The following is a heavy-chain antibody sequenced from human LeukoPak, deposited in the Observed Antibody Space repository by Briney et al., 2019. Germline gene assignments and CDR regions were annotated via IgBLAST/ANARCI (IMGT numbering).Heavy chain of an antibody. V-gene: IGHV3-30*02. Sequence: PGGSLRLSCAASGFTFSSYGMHWVRQAPGKGLEWVAFIRYDGSNKYYADSVKGRFTISRDNSKNTLYLQMNSLRAEDTAVYYCAKDGVVVVYNDAFDIWGQGTMVTVSS. CDR2: IRYDGSNK. J-gene: IGHJ3*02. CDR1: GFTFSSYG. D-gene: IGHD3-22*01. CDR3: AKDGVVVVYNDAFDI.